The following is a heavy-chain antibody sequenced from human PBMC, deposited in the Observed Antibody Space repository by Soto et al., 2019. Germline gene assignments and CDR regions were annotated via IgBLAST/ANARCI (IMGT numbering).Heavy chain of an antibody. D-gene: IGHD5-12*01. Sequence: EVQLLESGGGLVQPGGSLRLSCAASGFTFTTYTMSWVRQAPGKGLEWVSAITGSGASTYYADSVKGRFTISRDNSKNTLYLLMNSLRAEDTAVYYCAKNSAATIRVGYDYWGQGTLVTVSS. CDR3: AKNSAATIRVGYDY. CDR2: ITGSGAST. CDR1: GFTFTTYT. V-gene: IGHV3-23*01. J-gene: IGHJ4*02.